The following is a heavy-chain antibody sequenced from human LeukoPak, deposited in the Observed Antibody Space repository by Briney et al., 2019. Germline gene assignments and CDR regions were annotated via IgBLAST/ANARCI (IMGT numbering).Heavy chain of an antibody. D-gene: IGHD3-10*01. J-gene: IGHJ4*02. Sequence: ASVKVSCKVSGYTLTELSMHWVRQAPGKGLEWMGGFDPEDGETIYAQKFRGRVTMTEDTSTDTAYMELSSLRSEDTAVYYCATVLFTMVRGVIDDYWGQGTLVTVSS. CDR2: FDPEDGET. CDR1: GYTLTELS. CDR3: ATVLFTMVRGVIDDY. V-gene: IGHV1-24*01.